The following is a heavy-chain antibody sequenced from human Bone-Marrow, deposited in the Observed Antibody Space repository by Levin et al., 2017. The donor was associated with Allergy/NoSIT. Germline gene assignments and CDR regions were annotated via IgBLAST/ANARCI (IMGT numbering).Heavy chain of an antibody. J-gene: IGHJ4*02. CDR3: ARSRIAAPDY. CDR2: IYYSGTT. D-gene: IGHD6-13*01. CDR1: GGSISSYY. V-gene: IGHV4-59*01. Sequence: SETLSLTCTVSGGSISSYYWSWIRQPPGKGLEWIGYIYYSGTTNYNPSLKSRVTISVDTSKNQFSLKLTSVTAADTAVYYCARSRIAAPDYWGQGTLVTVSS.